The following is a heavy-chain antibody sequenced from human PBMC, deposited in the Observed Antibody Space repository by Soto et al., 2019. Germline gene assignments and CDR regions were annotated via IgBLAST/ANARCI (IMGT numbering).Heavy chain of an antibody. CDR2: ISGSGGST. V-gene: IGHV3-23*01. Sequence: EVQLLESGGGLVQPGGSMRLSCAASGFTFSSYAMSWVRQAPGKGLEWVSAISGSGGSTYYADSVKGRFTISRDNSKNTLYLQMNSVRAEVTAVYHCAKKPVGATRSYYFDYWGQVTLVTVSS. CDR3: AKKPVGATRSYYFDY. D-gene: IGHD1-26*01. CDR1: GFTFSSYA. J-gene: IGHJ4*02.